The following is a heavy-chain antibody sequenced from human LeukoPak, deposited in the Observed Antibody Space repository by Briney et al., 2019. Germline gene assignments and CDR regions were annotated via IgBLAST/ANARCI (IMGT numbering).Heavy chain of an antibody. V-gene: IGHV3-11*04. CDR3: ARDSIAAAASGDY. D-gene: IGHD6-13*01. CDR2: ISSSGSTI. CDR1: GFTFSVYY. Sequence: GGSLRLSCAASGFTFSVYYMSWIRQAPGKGLEGVSYISSSGSTIYYADSVKGRFTISRGNAKNSLYLQMNSLRAEATAVYYCARDSIAAAASGDYWGQGTLVTVSS. J-gene: IGHJ4*02.